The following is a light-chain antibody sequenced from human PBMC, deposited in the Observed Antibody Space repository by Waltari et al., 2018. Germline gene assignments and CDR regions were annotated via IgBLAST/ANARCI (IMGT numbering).Light chain of an antibody. Sequence: DIQMTQSPSSLSASVGDKVTITCRASQGISSWLAWYQQKPGKAPKLLIYAASSLQSGVPSRFSGSGSGTDYTLTISSLQPEDFATYYCQQGYNTPPTFGQVTKVEIK. V-gene: IGKV1-12*01. CDR3: QQGYNTPPT. J-gene: IGKJ1*01. CDR2: AAS. CDR1: QGISSW.